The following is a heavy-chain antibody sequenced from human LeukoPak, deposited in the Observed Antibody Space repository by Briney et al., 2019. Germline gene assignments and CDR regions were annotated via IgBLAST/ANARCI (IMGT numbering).Heavy chain of an antibody. V-gene: IGHV4-30-4*01. CDR3: ARVAYCGGDCYLSAHAFDI. J-gene: IGHJ3*02. CDR2: IYYSGST. D-gene: IGHD2-21*02. CDR1: GGSLSSGDYY. Sequence: SETLSLTCTVSGGSLSSGDYYWSWIRQPPGKGLEWIGYIYYSGSTYYNPSLKSRVTISVDTSKNQFSLKLSSVTAADTAVYYCARVAYCGGDCYLSAHAFDIWGQGTMVTVSS.